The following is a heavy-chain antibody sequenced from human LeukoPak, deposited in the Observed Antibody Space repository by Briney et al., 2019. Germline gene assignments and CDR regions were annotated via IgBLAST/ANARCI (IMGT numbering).Heavy chain of an antibody. V-gene: IGHV5-51*01. CDR2: IYPGDSDT. CDR1: GYSFTSYW. Sequence: GESLKISCKGSGYSFTSYWIGWVRQMPGKGLEWMGIIYPGDSDTRYSPSFQGQVTISADKSISTAYLQWSSLKASDTAMYYCARGLRDRGVIAPNDAFDIWGQGTMVTVSS. D-gene: IGHD3-10*01. J-gene: IGHJ3*02. CDR3: ARGLRDRGVIAPNDAFDI.